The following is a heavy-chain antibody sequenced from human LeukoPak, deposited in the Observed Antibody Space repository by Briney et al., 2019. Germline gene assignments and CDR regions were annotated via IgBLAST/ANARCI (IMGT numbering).Heavy chain of an antibody. D-gene: IGHD3-22*01. CDR1: GYTFTSYY. CDR2: INPSGGST. J-gene: IGHJ3*02. Sequence: ASVKVSCKASGYTFTSYYMHWVRQAPGQGLEWMGIINPSGGSTSYAQKFQGRVTMTRDTSTSTVYMELSSLRSEDTAVYYCARALLYYYDSSGYYAPGAFDIWGQGTMVTVSS. V-gene: IGHV1-46*01. CDR3: ARALLYYYDSSGYYAPGAFDI.